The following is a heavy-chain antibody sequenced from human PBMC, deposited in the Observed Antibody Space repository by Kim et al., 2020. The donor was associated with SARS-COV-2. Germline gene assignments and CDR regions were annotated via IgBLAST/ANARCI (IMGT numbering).Heavy chain of an antibody. V-gene: IGHV3-30*18. J-gene: IGHJ6*02. Sequence: GGSLRLSCAASGFTFSSYGMHWVRQAPGKGLEWVAVISYDGSNKYYADSVKGRFTISRDNSKNTLYLQMNSLRAEDTAVYYCAKGPIDYYGMDVWGQGTTVTVSS. CDR3: AKGPIDYYGMDV. CDR1: GFTFSSYG. CDR2: ISYDGSNK.